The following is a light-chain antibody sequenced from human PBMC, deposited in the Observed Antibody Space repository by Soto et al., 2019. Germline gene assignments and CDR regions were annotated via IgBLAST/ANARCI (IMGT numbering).Light chain of an antibody. CDR3: NSYAGWIYV. V-gene: IGLV2-8*01. CDR2: EVN. CDR1: SSDVGGYNY. Sequence: QSALTQPPSASGSPGQSVTISCTGTSSDVGGYNYVSWYQHHPGKAPKLMIFEVNKRPSGVPDRLSGSKFGNTASLTVSGLQAEDEADYYCNSYAGWIYVFGTGTKVTVL. J-gene: IGLJ1*01.